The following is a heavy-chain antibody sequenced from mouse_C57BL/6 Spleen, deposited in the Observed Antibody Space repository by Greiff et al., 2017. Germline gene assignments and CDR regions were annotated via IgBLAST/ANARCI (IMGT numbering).Heavy chain of an antibody. CDR1: GYTFTDYE. J-gene: IGHJ2*01. CDR2: IDPETGGT. Sequence: QVHVKQSGAELVRPGASVTLSCKASGYTFTDYEMHWVKQTPVHGLEWIGAIDPETGGTAYNQKFKGKAILTADKSSSTAYMELRSLTSEDSAVYYSTTVVADYFDYWGQGTTLTVSS. D-gene: IGHD1-1*01. CDR3: TTVVADYFDY. V-gene: IGHV1-15*01.